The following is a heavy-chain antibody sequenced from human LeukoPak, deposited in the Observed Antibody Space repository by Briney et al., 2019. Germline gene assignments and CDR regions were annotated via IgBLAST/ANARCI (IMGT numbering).Heavy chain of an antibody. J-gene: IGHJ4*02. Sequence: GESLKISCKGSGYSFTSYWIGWVRQMPGKGLEWMGIIYPGDSDTRYSPSFQGQVTISADKSISTAYLQWSSLKASDTAMYYCARHTQIEMATIYFDYWGQGTLVTVSS. D-gene: IGHD5-24*01. V-gene: IGHV5-51*01. CDR3: ARHTQIEMATIYFDY. CDR1: GYSFTSYW. CDR2: IYPGDSDT.